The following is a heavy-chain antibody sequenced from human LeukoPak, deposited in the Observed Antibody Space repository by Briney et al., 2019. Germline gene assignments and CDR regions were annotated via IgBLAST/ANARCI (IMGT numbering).Heavy chain of an antibody. J-gene: IGHJ4*02. Sequence: PGGSLRLSCSASGFTFSSYAMHWVRQAPGKGLEYVSAISSNGGSTYYADSVKGRFTISRDNSKNTLYLQMSSLRAEDTAVYYCVKDAAMYSSSWYGDYWGQGTLVTVPS. D-gene: IGHD6-13*01. CDR3: VKDAAMYSSSWYGDY. V-gene: IGHV3-64D*06. CDR2: ISSNGGST. CDR1: GFTFSSYA.